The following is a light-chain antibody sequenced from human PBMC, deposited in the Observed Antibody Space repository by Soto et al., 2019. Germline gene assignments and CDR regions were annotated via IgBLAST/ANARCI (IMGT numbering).Light chain of an antibody. Sequence: EIVMTQSPATLSVSQGERATLSCRASQSVSSKLAWYQQKPGQAPRLLIYGASTRATGIPASFSGSGAWTEFTLTISSLQSEDFAVYYCQHYTNWPQDTFGQGTKLEIK. J-gene: IGKJ2*01. CDR2: GAS. CDR3: QHYTNWPQDT. V-gene: IGKV3-15*01. CDR1: QSVSSK.